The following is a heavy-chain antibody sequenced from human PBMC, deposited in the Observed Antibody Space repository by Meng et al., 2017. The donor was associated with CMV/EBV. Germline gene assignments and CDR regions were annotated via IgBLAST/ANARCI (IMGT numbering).Heavy chain of an antibody. Sequence: ASVKVSCKASGGTFSSYGISWVRQAPGQGLEWMGWISAYNGNTNYAQKLQGRVTMTTDTSTSTAYMELRSLRSDDTAVYYCARDYGERASSSSSKYYYGMDVWGQGTTVTVSS. CDR2: ISAYNGNT. V-gene: IGHV1-18*01. CDR1: GGTFSSYG. CDR3: ARDYGERASSSSSKYYYGMDV. D-gene: IGHD6-6*01. J-gene: IGHJ6*02.